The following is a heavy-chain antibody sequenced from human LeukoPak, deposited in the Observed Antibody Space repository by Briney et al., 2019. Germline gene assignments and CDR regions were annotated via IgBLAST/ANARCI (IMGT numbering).Heavy chain of an antibody. V-gene: IGHV3-21*01. Sequence: GGSLRLSCAASGFTFSSYSMNWVRQAPGKGLEWVSSISSSSSYIYYADSVKGRFTISRDNAKNSLYLQMNSLRAEDTAVYYCARFRATTAYYYYYMDVWGKGTTVTVSS. J-gene: IGHJ6*03. CDR3: ARFRATTAYYYYYMDV. CDR1: GFTFSSYS. CDR2: ISSSSSYI. D-gene: IGHD1-26*01.